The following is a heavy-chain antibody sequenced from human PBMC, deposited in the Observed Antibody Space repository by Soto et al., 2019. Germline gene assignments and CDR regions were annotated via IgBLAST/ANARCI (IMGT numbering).Heavy chain of an antibody. V-gene: IGHV4-34*01. CDR2: INHSRST. Sequence: QVQLQQWGAGLLKPSETLSLTCAVYGGSFSGYQWSWIRQAPGKGLEWIGEINHSRSTNYSPSLKSRVTISIDTSKNQFSLMLSSVTAADTAMYYCARYGEVTPRRYGMDVWGQGTTVTVSS. CDR3: ARYGEVTPRRYGMDV. J-gene: IGHJ6*02. D-gene: IGHD3-16*01. CDR1: GGSFSGYQ.